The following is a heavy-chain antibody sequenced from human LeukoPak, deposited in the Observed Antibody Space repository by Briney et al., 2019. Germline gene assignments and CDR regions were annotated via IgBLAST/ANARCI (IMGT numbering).Heavy chain of an antibody. Sequence: PGGSLRLSCAASGFTFSSYSMNWVRQAPGKGLEWVSYISSRSSTIYYADSVKGRFTISRDNAKNSLYLQMNSLRAEDTAVYYCARFRLAVGWFDPWGQGTLVTVSS. CDR1: GFTFSSYS. D-gene: IGHD6-19*01. CDR2: ISSRSSTI. V-gene: IGHV3-48*04. J-gene: IGHJ5*02. CDR3: ARFRLAVGWFDP.